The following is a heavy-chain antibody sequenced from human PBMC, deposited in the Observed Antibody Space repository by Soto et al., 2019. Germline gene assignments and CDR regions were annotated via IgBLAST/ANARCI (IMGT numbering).Heavy chain of an antibody. CDR3: ARDGVGATTFFGFLDY. CDR2: IRYDGSDE. Sequence: GGSLRLSCAASASIFKGHGMHWVRQAPGKGLEWVAIIRYDGSDEHYGDSVEGRFTISRDNSKNMLYLQMNSLRAEDTAVYYCARDGVGATTFFGFLDYWGQGTQVTVSS. V-gene: IGHV3-33*08. CDR1: ASIFKGHG. J-gene: IGHJ4*02. D-gene: IGHD1-26*01.